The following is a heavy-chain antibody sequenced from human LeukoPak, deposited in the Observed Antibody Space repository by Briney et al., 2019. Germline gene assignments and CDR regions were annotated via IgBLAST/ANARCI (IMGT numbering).Heavy chain of an antibody. J-gene: IGHJ6*02. Sequence: GGSLRLSCAASGFTFSSYSMNWVRQAPGEGLEWVSSISSSSSYIYYADSVKGRFTISRDNAKNSLYLQMNSLRAEDTAVYYCARENTYYDILTGYFYYYGMDVWGQGTTVTVSS. V-gene: IGHV3-21*01. CDR3: ARENTYYDILTGYFYYYGMDV. CDR1: GFTFSSYS. D-gene: IGHD3-9*01. CDR2: ISSSSSYI.